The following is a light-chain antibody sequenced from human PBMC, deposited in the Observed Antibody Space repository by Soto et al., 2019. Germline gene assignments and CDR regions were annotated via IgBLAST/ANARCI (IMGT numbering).Light chain of an antibody. CDR1: QDVSSN. J-gene: IGKJ4*01. Sequence: MVVTQSPATLSVSPGERATLSCRASQDVSSNLAWYQQKPGQAPRLLIYGASTRATGTPARFSGSGSGTEFTLTISSLQPEDYAVYFGQQYMGSPLTFGGGTKVEIK. CDR3: QQYMGSPLT. CDR2: GAS. V-gene: IGKV3-15*01.